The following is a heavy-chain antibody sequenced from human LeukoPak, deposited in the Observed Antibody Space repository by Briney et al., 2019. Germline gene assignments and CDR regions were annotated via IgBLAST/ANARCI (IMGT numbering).Heavy chain of an antibody. V-gene: IGHV3-9*03. CDR3: AKDTGGGIGFGSGFAFDI. Sequence: GGSLRLSCAASGFTFDDYAMHWVRHAPGKGLEWVSGISWNSGSIGYADSVKGRFTISRDNAKNSLYLQMNSLRAEDMALYYCAKDTGGGIGFGSGFAFDIWGQGTMVTVSS. J-gene: IGHJ3*02. CDR1: GFTFDDYA. CDR2: ISWNSGSI. D-gene: IGHD6-19*01.